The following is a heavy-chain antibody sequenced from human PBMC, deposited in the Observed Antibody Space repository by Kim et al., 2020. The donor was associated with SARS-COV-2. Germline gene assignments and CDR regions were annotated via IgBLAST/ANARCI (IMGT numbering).Heavy chain of an antibody. Sequence: SVKVSCKASGGTFSSYAISWVRQAPGQGLEWMGRIIPIFGTANYAQKFQGRVTITADESTSTAYMELSSLRSEDTAVYYCARDGGSYDSSGYYLDAFDIWGQGTMVTVSS. D-gene: IGHD3-22*01. CDR3: ARDGGSYDSSGYYLDAFDI. CDR2: IIPIFGTA. J-gene: IGHJ3*02. CDR1: GGTFSSYA. V-gene: IGHV1-69*13.